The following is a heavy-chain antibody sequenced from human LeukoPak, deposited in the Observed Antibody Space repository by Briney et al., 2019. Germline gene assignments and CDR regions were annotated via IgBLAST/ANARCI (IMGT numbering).Heavy chain of an antibody. CDR2: IYYSGST. CDR1: GGSISSGGYY. V-gene: IGHV4-31*03. Sequence: SETLSLTCTVSGGSISSGGYYWSWIRQHPGKGLEWIGYIYYSGSTYYNPSLKSRVTISVDTSKNQFSLKLSSVTAADTAVYYCARDRIAAAGTIDPWGQGTLVTVSS. J-gene: IGHJ5*02. CDR3: ARDRIAAAGTIDP. D-gene: IGHD6-13*01.